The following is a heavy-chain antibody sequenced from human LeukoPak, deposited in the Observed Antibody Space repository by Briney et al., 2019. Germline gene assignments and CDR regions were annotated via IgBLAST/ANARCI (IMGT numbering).Heavy chain of an antibody. CDR3: ARAAYSYYNEDWFDP. D-gene: IGHD3-10*01. Sequence: GGSLRLSCAASGFTASSNYTSWVRQAPGKGLEWVSVIYSGGSTYYAGSVKGRFTISRDNSKNTLYLQMNSLRAEDTAVYYCARAAYSYYNEDWFDPWGQGTLVTVSS. CDR1: GFTASSNY. J-gene: IGHJ5*02. V-gene: IGHV3-66*01. CDR2: IYSGGST.